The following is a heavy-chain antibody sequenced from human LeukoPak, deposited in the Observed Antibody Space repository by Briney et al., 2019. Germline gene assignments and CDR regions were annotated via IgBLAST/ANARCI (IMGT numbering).Heavy chain of an antibody. CDR3: AREPAVAGTSYYYHYYMDV. CDR1: GGSISSYY. D-gene: IGHD6-19*01. V-gene: IGHV4-4*07. Sequence: PSETLSLTCTVSGGSISSYYWSWIRQPAGKGLEWIGRIYTSGSTNYNPSLKSRVTISVDKSKNQFSLKLSSVTAADTAVYYCAREPAVAGTSYYYHYYMDVWGKGTTVTVSS. J-gene: IGHJ6*03. CDR2: IYTSGST.